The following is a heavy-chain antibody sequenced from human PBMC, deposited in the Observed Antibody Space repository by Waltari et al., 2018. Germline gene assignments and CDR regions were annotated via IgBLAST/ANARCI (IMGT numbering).Heavy chain of an antibody. CDR2: IYSVGST. CDR3: ARVGVTVVVPAAPQGVDY. D-gene: IGHD2-2*01. J-gene: IGHJ4*02. CDR1: GFTVSSNY. Sequence: EVQLVESGGGLVQPGGSLRLSCAASGFTVSSNYMSWVRQAPGKGLEWVSVIYSVGSTYYADSVKGRFTISRDNSKNTLYLQMNSLRAEDTAVYYCARVGVTVVVPAAPQGVDYWGQGTLVTVSS. V-gene: IGHV3-66*02.